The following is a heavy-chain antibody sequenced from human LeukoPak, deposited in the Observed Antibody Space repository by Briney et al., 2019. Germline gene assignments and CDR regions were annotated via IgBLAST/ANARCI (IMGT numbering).Heavy chain of an antibody. D-gene: IGHD3-10*01. V-gene: IGHV4-34*01. CDR3: ARRGRGALVY. Sequence: SETLSLTCAVYGGSFSGYYWSWIRQPPGKGLEWIGEINHSGSTNYNPSLKGRVTISVDTSKNQFSLKLSSVTAADTAVYYCARRGRGALVYWGQGTLVTVSS. CDR2: INHSGST. CDR1: GGSFSGYY. J-gene: IGHJ4*02.